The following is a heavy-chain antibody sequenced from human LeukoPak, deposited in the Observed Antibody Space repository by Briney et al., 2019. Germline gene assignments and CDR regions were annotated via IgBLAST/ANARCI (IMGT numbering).Heavy chain of an antibody. CDR3: AKRPSDYGDYVSYFDY. CDR1: GFIFISYG. D-gene: IGHD4-17*01. J-gene: IGHJ4*02. V-gene: IGHV3-30*18. Sequence: PGGSLRLSCVASGFIFISYGMHWVRQAPGKGLEWVGVISDDGRRKDYADSVKGRFTISRDNSKDTLYLQMNSLRAEDTAVYYCAKRPSDYGDYVSYFDYWGQGTLVTVSS. CDR2: ISDDGRRK.